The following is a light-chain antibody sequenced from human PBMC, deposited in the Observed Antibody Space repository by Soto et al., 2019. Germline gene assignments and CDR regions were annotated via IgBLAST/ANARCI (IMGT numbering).Light chain of an antibody. CDR1: QSISSY. CDR2: AAS. V-gene: IGKV1-39*01. Sequence: DIQMTQSPSSLSASVGDGVTITCRASQSISSYLNWYQQKPGKAPKLLIYAASSLQSGVPSRFSGSGSGTDFTLTISSLQPEDFATYYCQQSDSTPFTFGGGTKVEIK. J-gene: IGKJ4*01. CDR3: QQSDSTPFT.